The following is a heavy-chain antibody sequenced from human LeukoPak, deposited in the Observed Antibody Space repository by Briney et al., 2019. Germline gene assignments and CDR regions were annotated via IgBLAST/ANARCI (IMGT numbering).Heavy chain of an antibody. CDR1: GGSISSSSYY. Sequence: SETLSLTCTVHGGSISSSSYYWGWIRQPPGKGLEWIGSIYYSGCTYYNPSLKSRVTISVDTSKNQFSLKLSSVTAADTAVYYCARHQRIDYDILKGGDYWGQGTLVTVSS. CDR2: IYYSGCT. J-gene: IGHJ4*02. V-gene: IGHV4-39*01. CDR3: ARHQRIDYDILKGGDY. D-gene: IGHD3-9*01.